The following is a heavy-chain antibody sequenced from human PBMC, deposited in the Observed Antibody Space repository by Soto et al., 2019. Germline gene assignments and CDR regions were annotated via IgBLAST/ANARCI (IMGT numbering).Heavy chain of an antibody. CDR3: ATIPATTILTDY. D-gene: IGHD6-25*01. Sequence: SETLSLTCTVSGGSITSSYYWGWIRQPPGKGLEWIGSIYYSGSTYYNPSLKSRDTISVDTSKNKFSLKLSSVTAADTNMYKCATIPATTILTDYWGQGTLVTVSS. CDR1: GGSITSSYY. V-gene: IGHV4-39*01. J-gene: IGHJ4*02. CDR2: IYYSGST.